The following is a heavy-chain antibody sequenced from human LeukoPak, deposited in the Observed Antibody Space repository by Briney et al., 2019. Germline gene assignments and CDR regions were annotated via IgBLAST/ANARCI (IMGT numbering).Heavy chain of an antibody. CDR2: TYYRSKWYN. CDR3: ARGRSSAFDT. CDR1: GDSFSTNGVA. J-gene: IGHJ3*02. Sequence: SQTLSLTCGISGDSFSTNGVAWNWIRQSPSRGLEWLGRTYYRSKWYNDYAVSVKSRITINPDTSRNQFSLQLNSVTPEDTAVYYCARGRSSAFDTWSQGTVVTVSS. V-gene: IGHV6-1*01.